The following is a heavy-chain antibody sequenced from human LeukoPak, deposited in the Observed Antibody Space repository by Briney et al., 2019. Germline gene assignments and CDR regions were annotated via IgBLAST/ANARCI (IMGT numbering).Heavy chain of an antibody. CDR3: ARDYYGSGSESYYYGMDV. CDR2: ISSSGSTM. CDR1: GFTFSSYE. J-gene: IGHJ6*04. V-gene: IGHV3-48*03. Sequence: GGSLRLSCEASGFTFSSYEMNWVRQAPGKGLEWVSYISSSGSTMYYADSVKGRFTISRDNAKNSLYLQMNSLRAEDTAVYYCARDYYGSGSESYYYGMDVWGKGTTVTVSS. D-gene: IGHD3-10*01.